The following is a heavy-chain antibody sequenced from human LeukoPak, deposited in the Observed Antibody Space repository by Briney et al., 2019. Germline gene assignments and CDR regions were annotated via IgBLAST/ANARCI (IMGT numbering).Heavy chain of an antibody. D-gene: IGHD2-2*01. J-gene: IGHJ4*02. CDR3: AMRRGFHCSSTSCCGGFDFDY. CDR2: VYHSGDT. CDR1: GGSFSSTNW. Sequence: PSETLSLTCGVSGGSFSSTNWWIWVRQPPGKGLEWIGEVYHSGDTNYNPSLKSRVTISVDKSKSQFSLSLRSVTAADTAVYYCAMRRGFHCSSTSCCGGFDFDYWGQGALITVSS. V-gene: IGHV4-4*02.